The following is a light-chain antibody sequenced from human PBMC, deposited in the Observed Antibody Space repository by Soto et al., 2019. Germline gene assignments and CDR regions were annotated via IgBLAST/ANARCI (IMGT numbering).Light chain of an antibody. Sequence: EIVLTQSPATLSLSPGERATLSCRASQSVSSYLAWYQQKPGQAPRLLIYDASNRATGIPARFSGSGSGTDFTLTISSLGPEDFAVYYCQQRSNWPLSFGGGTKVALK. V-gene: IGKV3-11*01. CDR1: QSVSSY. J-gene: IGKJ4*01. CDR2: DAS. CDR3: QQRSNWPLS.